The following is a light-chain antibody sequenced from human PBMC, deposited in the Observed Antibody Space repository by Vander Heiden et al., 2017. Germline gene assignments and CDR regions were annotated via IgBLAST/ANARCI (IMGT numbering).Light chain of an antibody. J-gene: IGKJ2*01. CDR2: AAS. V-gene: IGKV3-15*01. CDR3: QQYQDWSFT. Sequence: EIVMTQSPVTLSVSPGERATLSCRASQNIDSNLAWYQQKPGQAPRLLIYAASTRATDVPARFSGSGSGTDFTLTINNLQSEDFVVYYCQQYQDWSFTFGQGTKPEI. CDR1: QNIDSN.